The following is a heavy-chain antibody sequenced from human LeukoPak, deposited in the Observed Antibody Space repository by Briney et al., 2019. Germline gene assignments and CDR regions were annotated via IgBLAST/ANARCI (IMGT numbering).Heavy chain of an antibody. J-gene: IGHJ4*02. CDR1: GGSISSYY. V-gene: IGHV4-59*01. Sequence: PSETLSLTCTVSGGSISSYYWSWIRQPPGKGLEWIGYIYYSGSTNYNPSLKSRVTISVDTSKNQFSLKLSSVTAADTAVYYCARVVDSSGPFDYWGQGTLVTVSS. D-gene: IGHD3-22*01. CDR2: IYYSGST. CDR3: ARVVDSSGPFDY.